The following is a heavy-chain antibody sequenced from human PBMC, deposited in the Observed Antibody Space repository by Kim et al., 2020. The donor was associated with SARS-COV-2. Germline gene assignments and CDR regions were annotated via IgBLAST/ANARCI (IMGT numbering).Heavy chain of an antibody. Sequence: GGSLRLSCAASGFTFDDYAMHWVRQAPGKGLEWVSGISWNSGSIGYADSVKGRFTISRDNAKNSLYLQMNSLRAEDTALYYCAKDMLAGLDYWGQGTLVT. V-gene: IGHV3-9*01. D-gene: IGHD6-13*01. CDR3: AKDMLAGLDY. CDR1: GFTFDDYA. J-gene: IGHJ4*02. CDR2: ISWNSGSI.